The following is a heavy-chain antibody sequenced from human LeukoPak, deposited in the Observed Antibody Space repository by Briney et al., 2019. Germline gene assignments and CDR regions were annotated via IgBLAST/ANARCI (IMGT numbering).Heavy chain of an antibody. CDR1: GGTFSSYA. CDR2: IIPILGIA. Sequence: GASVKVSCKASGGTFSSYAISWVRQAPGQGLEWMGRIIPILGIANYAQKFQGRVTITADKSTSTAYMELSSLRSEDTAVYYCASVSYRYFDWLLSHDAFDIWGQGTMVTVSS. CDR3: ASVSYRYFDWLLSHDAFDI. D-gene: IGHD3-9*01. V-gene: IGHV1-69*04. J-gene: IGHJ3*02.